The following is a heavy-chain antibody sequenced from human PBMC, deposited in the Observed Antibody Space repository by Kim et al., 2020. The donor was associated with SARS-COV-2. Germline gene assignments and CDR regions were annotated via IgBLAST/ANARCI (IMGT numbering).Heavy chain of an antibody. CDR2: ISYDGSNK. J-gene: IGHJ6*02. Sequence: GGSLRLSCAASGFTFSSYAMHWVRQAPGKGLEWVAVISYDGSNKYYADSVKGRFTISRDNSKNTLYLQMNSLRAEDTAVYYCARDAYDSSGYSYGMDVWGQGTTGTVSS. V-gene: IGHV3-30*04. CDR1: GFTFSSYA. D-gene: IGHD3-22*01. CDR3: ARDAYDSSGYSYGMDV.